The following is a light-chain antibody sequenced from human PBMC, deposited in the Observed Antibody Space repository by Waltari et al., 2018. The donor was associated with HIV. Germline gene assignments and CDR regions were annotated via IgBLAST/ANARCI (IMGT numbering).Light chain of an antibody. V-gene: IGLV2-14*03. CDR2: DVD. CDR3: ASFTGDNTVI. Sequence: AVTQPASVSGLPGQSTTISCTGDDRDFGPYTFVPWYQQPSGQPPRLILYDVDSRASGVSDRFSGSMSGNTASLTISGLRAEDEGHYYCASFTGDNTVIFGGGTEVTVL. CDR1: DRDFGPYTF. J-gene: IGLJ2*01.